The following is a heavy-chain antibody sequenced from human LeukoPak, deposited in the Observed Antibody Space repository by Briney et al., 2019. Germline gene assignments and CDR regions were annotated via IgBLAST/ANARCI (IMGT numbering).Heavy chain of an antibody. CDR2: IKQDGSEK. CDR3: ASHYGDYSFFDY. D-gene: IGHD4-17*01. CDR1: GFTFSSYW. J-gene: IGHJ4*02. Sequence: GGSLRFSCAASGFTFSSYWMSWVRQAPGKGLEWVANIKQDGSEKYYVDSVKGRFTISRDNAKNSLYLQMNSLRAEDTAVYYCASHYGDYSFFDYWGQGTLVTVSS. V-gene: IGHV3-7*02.